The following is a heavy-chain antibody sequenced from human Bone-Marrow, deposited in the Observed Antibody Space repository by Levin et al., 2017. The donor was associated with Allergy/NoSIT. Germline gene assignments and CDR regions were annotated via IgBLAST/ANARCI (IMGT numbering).Heavy chain of an antibody. Sequence: ETLSLTWAASGGTFRSHGRHGVRQAPGEGLVWVARINNDGSSTSYADSVKGRFTISRDNAKNTLYLQMNSLRAEDTAVYYCARDRIATEFHYHPLFDYWGQGTLVTVSS. D-gene: IGHD6-13*01. CDR3: ARDRIATEFHYHPLFDY. CDR1: GGTFRSHG. V-gene: IGHV3-74*01. J-gene: IGHJ4*02. CDR2: INNDGSST.